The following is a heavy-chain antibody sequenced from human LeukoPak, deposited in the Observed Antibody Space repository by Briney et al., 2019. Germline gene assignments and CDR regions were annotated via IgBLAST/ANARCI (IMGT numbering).Heavy chain of an antibody. CDR3: TSGSDLRAPFDY. CDR1: GGSISSGGYS. V-gene: IGHV4-30-2*01. J-gene: IGHJ4*02. CDR2: IYHSGST. Sequence: SQTLSLTCAVSGGSISSGGYSWSWIRQPPGKGLEWIGYIYHSGSTYYNPSLKSRVTISVDRSKNQFSLKLSSVTAADTAVYYCTSGSDLRAPFDYWGQGTLVTVSP.